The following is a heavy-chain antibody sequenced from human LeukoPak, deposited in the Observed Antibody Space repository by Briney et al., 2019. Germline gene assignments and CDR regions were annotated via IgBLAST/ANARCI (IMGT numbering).Heavy chain of an antibody. CDR3: ARGFGEVYHQN. CDR2: INSDGSIT. D-gene: IGHD3-10*01. CDR1: GFSFSSYW. V-gene: IGHV3-74*01. J-gene: IGHJ4*02. Sequence: GGSLRLSCAASGFSFSSYWMHWVRQAPGKGLAWVSRINSDGSITNYADSVKGRFTISRDNAKNTLYLQMNSLRAEDTAVYYCARGFGEVYHQNWGQGTLVTVSS.